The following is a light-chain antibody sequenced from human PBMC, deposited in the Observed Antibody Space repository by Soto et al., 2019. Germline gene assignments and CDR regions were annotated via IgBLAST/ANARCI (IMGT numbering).Light chain of an antibody. CDR1: QSASSTY. J-gene: IGKJ1*01. Sequence: EIVLTQSPGTLSLSPGETATLSCRATQSASSTYLAWYQQKPGQAPGLLLYGASNRASGIPDRFAGSGSGTDFTLTISRLEPEDFAVYYCQQYGTSPPTFGQGTKVDIK. CDR3: QQYGTSPPT. V-gene: IGKV3-20*01. CDR2: GAS.